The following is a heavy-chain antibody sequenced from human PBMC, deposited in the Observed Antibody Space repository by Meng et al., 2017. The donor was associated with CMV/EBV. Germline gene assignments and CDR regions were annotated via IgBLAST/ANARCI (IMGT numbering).Heavy chain of an antibody. V-gene: IGHV1-69*05. CDR3: ARGTTDCSSTSCYILSGMDV. Sequence: SYAISWVGRAPGQGLEWMGGIIPSFGTANYAQEFQGRVTITTDESTSTAYMELSSLRSEDTAVYYCARGTTDCSSTSCYILSGMDVWGQGTTVTVSS. CDR2: IIPSFGTA. CDR1: SYA. D-gene: IGHD2-2*02. J-gene: IGHJ6*02.